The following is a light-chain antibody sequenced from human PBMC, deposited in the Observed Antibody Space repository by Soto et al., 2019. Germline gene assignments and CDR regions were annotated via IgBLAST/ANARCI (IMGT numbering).Light chain of an antibody. V-gene: IGKV1-5*03. CDR1: QSVTNW. CDR2: KAS. CDR3: QQYNTFPPYT. Sequence: DIQMTQSPSTLSASVGDRVTITCRASQSVTNWLAWYQQKPGKAPKLLIYKASNLESGVPSRFSGSGSGTEFTLTISSLQTDDFAAYYCQQYNTFPPYTFGQGTKVEIK. J-gene: IGKJ2*01.